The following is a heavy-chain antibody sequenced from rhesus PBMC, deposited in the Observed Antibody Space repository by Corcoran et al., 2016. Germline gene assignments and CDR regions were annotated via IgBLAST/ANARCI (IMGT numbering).Heavy chain of an antibody. V-gene: IGHV4-65*01. CDR2: ISGSSGST. J-gene: IGHJ4*01. CDR1: GGSVSSSNW. Sequence: QVQLQESGPGLVKPSETLSLTCAVSGGSVSSSNWWSWIRQPPGKGLEWIGYISGSSGSTHYNPSLKSRVTISTDTSKNQFSLKLSSVTAADTAVYYCARSYSGSYSVIDYWGQGVLVTVSS. CDR3: ARSYSGSYSVIDY. D-gene: IGHD3-16*01.